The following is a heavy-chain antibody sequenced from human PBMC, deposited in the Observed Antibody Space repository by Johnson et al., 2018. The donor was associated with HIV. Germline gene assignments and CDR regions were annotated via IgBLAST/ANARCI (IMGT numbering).Heavy chain of an antibody. CDR3: ARDLSRRAISSCSLHI. CDR2: ISWNSDTL. Sequence: VQLVESGGGMVRPGGSIRLSCAASGFIFNDYAMHWVRQGPGKGLEWVSGISWNSDTLVYAESVKGRFTISRDNADHSLHLQMNRLRPDDTALYYCARDLSRRAISSCSLHIWRLGTMVTVSS. D-gene: IGHD3-10*02. J-gene: IGHJ3*02. CDR1: GFIFNDYA. V-gene: IGHV3-9*01.